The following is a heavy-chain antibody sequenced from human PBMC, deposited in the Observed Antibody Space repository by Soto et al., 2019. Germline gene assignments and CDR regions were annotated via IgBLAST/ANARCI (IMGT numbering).Heavy chain of an antibody. CDR1: GFTFSSYA. CDR2: ISGSGGST. J-gene: IGHJ4*02. V-gene: IGHV3-23*01. CDR3: AKVRWLPLEYFDY. D-gene: IGHD4-17*01. Sequence: EVQLLESGGGLVQPGGSLRLSCAASGFTFSSYAVSWVRQAPGKGLEWVSAISGSGGSTYYADSVKGRFTISRDNSKNTLYLQMNSLRAEDTAVYYCAKVRWLPLEYFDYWGQGTLVTVSS.